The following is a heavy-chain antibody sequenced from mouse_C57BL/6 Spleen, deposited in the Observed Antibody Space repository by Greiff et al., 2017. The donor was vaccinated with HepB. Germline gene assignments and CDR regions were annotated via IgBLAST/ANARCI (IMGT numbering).Heavy chain of an antibody. CDR1: GYTFTDYY. CDR2: IYPGSGNT. D-gene: IGHD1-1*01. J-gene: IGHJ2*01. Sequence: VQLQQSGAELVRPGASVKLSCKASGYTFTDYYINWVKQRPGQGLEWIARIYPGSGNTYYNEKFKGKATLTAEKSSSTAYMQLSSLTSEDSAVYFCARDYGSSYAYYFDYWGQGTTLTVSS. V-gene: IGHV1-76*01. CDR3: ARDYGSSYAYYFDY.